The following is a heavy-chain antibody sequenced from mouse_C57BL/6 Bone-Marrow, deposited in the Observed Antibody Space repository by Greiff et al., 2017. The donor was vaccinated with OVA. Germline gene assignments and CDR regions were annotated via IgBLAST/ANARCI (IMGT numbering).Heavy chain of an antibody. CDR3: AKGTTVPFAY. J-gene: IGHJ3*01. Sequence: QVQLQQPGAELVRPGTSVKLSCKASGYTFTSYWMHWVKQRPGQGLEWIGVIDPSDSYTTSNQKFKVKATLTVDTSSSTAYMQLSSLTSEDSAVYYCAKGTTVPFAYWGQGTLVTVSA. D-gene: IGHD1-1*01. V-gene: IGHV1-59*01. CDR2: IDPSDSYT. CDR1: GYTFTSYW.